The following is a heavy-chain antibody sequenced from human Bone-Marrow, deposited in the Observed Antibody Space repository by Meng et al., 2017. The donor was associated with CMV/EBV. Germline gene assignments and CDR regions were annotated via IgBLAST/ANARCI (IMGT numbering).Heavy chain of an antibody. V-gene: IGHV1-69*06. CDR3: ARGAPQGEEDWFDP. Sequence: SGGTFSSYAISWVRQAPGQGLEWMGGIIPIFGTANYAQKFQGRVTITADKSTSTAYMELSSLRSEDTAVYYCARGAPQGEEDWFDPWGQGTLVTV. CDR2: IIPIFGTA. CDR1: GGTFSSYA. J-gene: IGHJ5*02. D-gene: IGHD3-10*01.